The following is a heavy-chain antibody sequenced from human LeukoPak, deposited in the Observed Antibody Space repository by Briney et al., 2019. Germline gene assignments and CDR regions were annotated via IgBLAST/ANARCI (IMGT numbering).Heavy chain of an antibody. D-gene: IGHD5-18*01. J-gene: IGHJ4*02. V-gene: IGHV3-9*01. CDR2: ISWNSGSI. Sequence: SGGSLRLSCAASGFTFDDYAMPWVRQAPGKGLEWVSGISWNSGSIGYADSVKGRFTISRDNAKNSLYLQMNSLRAEDTALYYCAKDKRGYSLKNFDYWGQGTLVTVSS. CDR1: GFTFDDYA. CDR3: AKDKRGYSLKNFDY.